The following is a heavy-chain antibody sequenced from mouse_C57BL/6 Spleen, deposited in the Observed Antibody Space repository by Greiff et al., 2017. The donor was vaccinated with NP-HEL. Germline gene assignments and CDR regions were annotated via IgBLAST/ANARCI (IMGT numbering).Heavy chain of an antibody. D-gene: IGHD1-1*01. V-gene: IGHV1-80*01. CDR3: ARGLITTVVVHFDY. CDR1: GYAFSSYW. J-gene: IGHJ2*01. CDR2: IYPGDGDT. Sequence: VQLQQSGAELVKPGASVKISCKASGYAFSSYWMNWVKQRPGKGLEWIGQIYPGDGDTNYNGKFKGKATLTADKSSSTAYMQLSSLTSEDSAVYFCARGLITTVVVHFDYWGQGTTRTVSS.